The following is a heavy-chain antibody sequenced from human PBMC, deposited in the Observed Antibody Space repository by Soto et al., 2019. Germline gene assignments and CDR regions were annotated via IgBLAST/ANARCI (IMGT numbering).Heavy chain of an antibody. CDR2: IYYSGST. CDR3: ARHQWLRLAPFDY. D-gene: IGHD5-12*01. Sequence: SETHSLTCTVSGGNISSYYWSWIRQPPGKGLEWIGYIYYSGSTNYNPSLKSRVTISVDTSKNQFSLKLSSVTAADTAVYYCARHQWLRLAPFDYWGQGTLVTVSS. CDR1: GGNISSYY. V-gene: IGHV4-59*08. J-gene: IGHJ4*02.